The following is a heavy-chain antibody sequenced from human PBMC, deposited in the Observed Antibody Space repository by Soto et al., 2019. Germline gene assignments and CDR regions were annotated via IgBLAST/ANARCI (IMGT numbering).Heavy chain of an antibody. CDR1: GFTFDDYA. D-gene: IGHD3-10*01. Sequence: GGSLRLSCAASGFTFDDYAMHWVRQAPGKGLEWVSGISWNSGSIGYADSVKGRFTISRDNAKNSLYLQMNSLRAEDTALYYCAKEREVRGVSPFDYWGQGTLVTVSS. V-gene: IGHV3-9*01. J-gene: IGHJ4*02. CDR2: ISWNSGSI. CDR3: AKEREVRGVSPFDY.